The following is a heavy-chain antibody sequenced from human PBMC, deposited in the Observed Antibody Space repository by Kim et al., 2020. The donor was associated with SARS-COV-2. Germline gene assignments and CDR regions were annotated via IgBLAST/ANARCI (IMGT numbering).Heavy chain of an antibody. CDR2: IYHSGST. V-gene: IGHV4-38-2*02. CDR3: ARVGYSSEDDAFDI. Sequence: SETLSLTCTVSGYSISSGYYWGWIRQPPGKGLEWIGSIYHSGSTYYNPSLKSRVTISVDTSKNQFSLKLSSVTAADTAVYYCARVGYSSEDDAFDICGQGTMVTVSS. J-gene: IGHJ3*02. CDR1: GYSISSGYY. D-gene: IGHD6-25*01.